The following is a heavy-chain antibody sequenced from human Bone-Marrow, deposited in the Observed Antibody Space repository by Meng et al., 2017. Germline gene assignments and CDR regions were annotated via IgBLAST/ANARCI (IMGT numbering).Heavy chain of an antibody. Sequence: GESLKISCAASGFTFSSYAMSWVRQAPGKGLEWVSAISGSGGSTYYADSVKGRFTISRDNAKNSLYLQMNSLRAEDTAVYYCARGSRYDYGDYVGWGQGTLVTVSS. V-gene: IGHV3-23*01. J-gene: IGHJ4*02. CDR1: GFTFSSYA. D-gene: IGHD4-17*01. CDR3: ARGSRYDYGDYVG. CDR2: ISGSGGST.